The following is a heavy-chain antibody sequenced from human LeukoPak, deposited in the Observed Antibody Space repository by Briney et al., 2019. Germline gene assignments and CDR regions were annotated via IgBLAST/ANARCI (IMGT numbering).Heavy chain of an antibody. V-gene: IGHV3-21*01. J-gene: IGHJ4*02. CDR3: ARDGVETGTTDY. CDR2: ISSSSSYI. D-gene: IGHD1-7*01. CDR1: GFTFSSYS. Sequence: PGGSLRLSCAASGFTFSSYSMNWVRQAPGKGPEWVSSISSSSSYIYYADSVKGRFTISRDNAKNSLYLQMNSPRAEDTAVYYCARDGVETGTTDYWGQGTLVTVSS.